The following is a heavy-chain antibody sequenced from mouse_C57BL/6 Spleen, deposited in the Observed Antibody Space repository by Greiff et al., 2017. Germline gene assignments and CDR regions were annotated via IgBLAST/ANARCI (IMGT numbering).Heavy chain of an antibody. D-gene: IGHD1-1*01. CDR1: GYSITSGYY. CDR2: ISYDGSN. J-gene: IGHJ4*01. Sequence: VQLQQSGPGLVKPSQSLSLTCSVTGYSITSGYYWNWIRQFPGNKLEWMGYISYDGSNNYNPSLKNRISITRDTSKNQFFLKLNSVTTEDTATYYCAISFHYYGSSLYAMDYWGQGTSVTVSS. V-gene: IGHV3-6*01. CDR3: AISFHYYGSSLYAMDY.